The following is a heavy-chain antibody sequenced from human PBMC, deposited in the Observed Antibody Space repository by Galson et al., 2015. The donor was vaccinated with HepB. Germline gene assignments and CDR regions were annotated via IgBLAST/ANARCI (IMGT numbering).Heavy chain of an antibody. J-gene: IGHJ4*02. Sequence: SLRLSCAASGFAFSTYALSWVRQAPGKGLEWVAIISYGGRDKFYADSVKGRFVISRDNSKNMVHLQLSSLRTEDTAVYYCARDPDRIEGYFDYWGQGALVTVSS. CDR3: ARDPDRIEGYFDY. V-gene: IGHV3-30*15. CDR2: ISYGGRDK. CDR1: GFAFSTYA.